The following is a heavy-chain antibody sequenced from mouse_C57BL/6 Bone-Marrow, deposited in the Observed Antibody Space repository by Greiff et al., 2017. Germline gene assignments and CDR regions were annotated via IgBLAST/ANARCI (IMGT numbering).Heavy chain of an antibody. CDR2: IDPSDSYT. J-gene: IGHJ3*01. D-gene: IGHD1-1*01. CDR3: ARSSYYGSSFFAY. CDR1: GYTFTSYW. V-gene: IGHV1-69*01. Sequence: QVQLQQPGAELVMPGASVKLSCKASGYTFTSYWMHWVKQRPGQGLEWIGEIDPSDSYTNYNQKFKGKSTLTVDKSSSTAYMQLSSLTSEDSAVDYCARSSYYGSSFFAYWGQGTLVTVSA.